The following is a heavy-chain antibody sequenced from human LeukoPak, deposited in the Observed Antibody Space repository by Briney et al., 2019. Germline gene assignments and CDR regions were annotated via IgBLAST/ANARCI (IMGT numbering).Heavy chain of an antibody. CDR2: ITGGGSGI. CDR3: AKWGDYDVLTGYYVSDY. CDR1: GFTFSNYA. V-gene: IGHV3-23*01. Sequence: GASLRLSCAASGFTFSNYAMSWVRQAPGKGLEWVSAITGGGSGIYYADSMKSRFTISRDNSKNTLYLQINSLRAEDTAVYYCAKWGDYDVLTGYYVSDYWGQGTLVTVS. D-gene: IGHD3-9*01. J-gene: IGHJ4*02.